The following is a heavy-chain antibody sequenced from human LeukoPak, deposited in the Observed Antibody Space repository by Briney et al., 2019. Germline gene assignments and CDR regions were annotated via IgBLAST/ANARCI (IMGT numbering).Heavy chain of an antibody. CDR2: ISWNSGSI. CDR1: GFTFDDYA. D-gene: IGHD5-24*01. Sequence: GGSLRFSCAASGFTFDDYAMHWVRQAPGKGLEWVSGISWNSGSIGYADSVKGRFTISRDNAKNSLYLQMNSLSAEDTAVYYCARDVALHPHWYFDLWGRGTLVTVSS. J-gene: IGHJ2*01. CDR3: ARDVALHPHWYFDL. V-gene: IGHV3-9*01.